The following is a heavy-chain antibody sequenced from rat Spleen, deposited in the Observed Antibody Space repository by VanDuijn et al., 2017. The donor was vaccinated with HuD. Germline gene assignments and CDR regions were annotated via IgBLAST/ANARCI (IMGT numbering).Heavy chain of an antibody. Sequence: EVQLVESGGGLVQPGRSLKLSCAASGFTFSNYDMAWVRQAPTKGLEWVASISLSGGSTYYRDSVKCRFTVSRDNAKSTLYLQMDSLRPEETATYYCARRGYLSNWYFDFWGPGIMVTVSS. J-gene: IGHJ1*01. D-gene: IGHD2-7*01. CDR2: ISLSGGST. V-gene: IGHV5-25*01. CDR1: GFTFSNYD. CDR3: ARRGYLSNWYFDF.